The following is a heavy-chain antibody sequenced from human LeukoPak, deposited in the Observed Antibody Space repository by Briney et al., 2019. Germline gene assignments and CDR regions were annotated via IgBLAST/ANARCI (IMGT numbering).Heavy chain of an antibody. D-gene: IGHD5-18*01. CDR2: IIPILGIA. Sequence: SVKVSCKASGGTFSSYAISWVRQAPGQGLEWMGRIIPILGIANYAQKFQGRVTITADKSTSTAYMELSSLRSEDTAVYYCAKKGYRYGYGYLYWGQGTLVTVSS. CDR3: AKKGYRYGYGYLY. V-gene: IGHV1-69*04. CDR1: GGTFSSYA. J-gene: IGHJ4*02.